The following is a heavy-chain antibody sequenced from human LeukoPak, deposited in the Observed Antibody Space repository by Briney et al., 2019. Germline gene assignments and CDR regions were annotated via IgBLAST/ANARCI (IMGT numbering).Heavy chain of an antibody. CDR1: GGSFSGYY. CDR3: AREYGDYVEDGY. J-gene: IGHJ4*02. Sequence: SETLSLTCAVYGGSFSGYYWSWIRQPPGKGLEWIGEIYHSGSTNYNPSLKSRVTISVDTSKNQFSLKLSSVTAADTAVYYCAREYGDYVEDGYWGQGTLVTVSS. CDR2: IYHSGST. D-gene: IGHD4-17*01. V-gene: IGHV4-34*01.